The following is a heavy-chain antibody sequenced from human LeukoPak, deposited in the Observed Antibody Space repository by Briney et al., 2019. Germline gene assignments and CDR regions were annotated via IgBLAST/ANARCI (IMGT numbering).Heavy chain of an antibody. V-gene: IGHV3-64D*06. Sequence: GGSLRLSCSASGFPFNTYAIHWVRQAPGKGLEYVAGISSNGDNTGFADSAKGRFTISRDNSKSTLFLQMNSLRAGDTAVYFCTRDSALLGVAFDLWGQGTVVTVSS. D-gene: IGHD2-15*01. CDR3: TRDSALLGVAFDL. J-gene: IGHJ3*01. CDR1: GFPFNTYA. CDR2: ISSNGDNT.